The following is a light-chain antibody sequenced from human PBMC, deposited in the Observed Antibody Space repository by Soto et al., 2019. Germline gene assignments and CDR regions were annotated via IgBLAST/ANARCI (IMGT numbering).Light chain of an antibody. CDR2: EAS. V-gene: IGKV3D-15*01. J-gene: IGKJ1*01. CDR1: QSVGNN. CDR3: QQYNDWPRT. Sequence: EIVLTQSPATLSLSPGERATLSCRASQSVGNNLAWYQQKPVQAPGLLIYEASTRATGIPARFSGSGSGTEFTLTISSLQSEDFAVYYCQQYNDWPRTFGQGTKVDI.